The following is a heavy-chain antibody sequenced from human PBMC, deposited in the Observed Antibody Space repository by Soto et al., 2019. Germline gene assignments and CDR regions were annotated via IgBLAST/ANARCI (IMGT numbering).Heavy chain of an antibody. V-gene: IGHV4-39*01. J-gene: IGHJ4*02. Sequence: SETLFPPSTVSGGPIKGGGYYWVWIRQPPGKGLEWVATIYYSGTTYYNPSLKSRLTISLDTSRNQFSLDLTSVTDADTAVYYCARLAYGHYRTWGQGTLVTVSS. CDR1: GGPIKGGGYY. CDR2: IYYSGTT. CDR3: ARLAYGHYRT. D-gene: IGHD3-22*01.